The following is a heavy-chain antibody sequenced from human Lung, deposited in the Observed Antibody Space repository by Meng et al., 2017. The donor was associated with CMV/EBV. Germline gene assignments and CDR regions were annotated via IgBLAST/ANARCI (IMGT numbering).Heavy chain of an antibody. V-gene: IGHV1-8*01. CDR1: GYTFTSYN. D-gene: IGHD6-13*01. J-gene: IGHJ6*02. CDR3: AREIAAAGPYYYYYALDV. CDR2: MNPNSGNT. Sequence: SVXVSXXASGYTFTSYNINWVRQATGQGLEWMGWMNPNSGNTGSAQRFQGRVTLTRNTSISTAYMELSSLRSEDTAVYYCAREIAAAGPYYYYYALDVWGQGATVTVSS.